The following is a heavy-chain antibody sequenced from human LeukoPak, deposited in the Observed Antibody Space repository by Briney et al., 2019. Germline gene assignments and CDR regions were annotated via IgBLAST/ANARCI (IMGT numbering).Heavy chain of an antibody. Sequence: GASVKVSCKASGYTFTSYGISWVRQAPGQGLEWMGWISAYNGNTNYAQKLQGRVTMTTDTSTSTAYMELRSLRSDDTAVYYCARGAATVVTGYYYYGMDVWGQGTTVTVSS. CDR3: ARGAATVVTGYYYYGMDV. J-gene: IGHJ6*02. V-gene: IGHV1-18*01. CDR2: ISAYNGNT. D-gene: IGHD4-17*01. CDR1: GYTFTSYG.